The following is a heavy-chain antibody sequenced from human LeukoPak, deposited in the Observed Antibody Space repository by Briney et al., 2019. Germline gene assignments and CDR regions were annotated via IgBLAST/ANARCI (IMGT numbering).Heavy chain of an antibody. CDR1: GYSFTSYW. Sequence: GESLKISCKGSGYSFTSYWIGWVRQMPGKGLEWMGIIYPGDSDTRYSPSSQGQVTISADKSISTAYLQWSSLKASDTAVYYCARHARLCSGGSCAPINFDYWGQGTLVTVSS. CDR3: ARHARLCSGGSCAPINFDY. J-gene: IGHJ4*02. CDR2: IYPGDSDT. D-gene: IGHD2-15*01. V-gene: IGHV5-51*01.